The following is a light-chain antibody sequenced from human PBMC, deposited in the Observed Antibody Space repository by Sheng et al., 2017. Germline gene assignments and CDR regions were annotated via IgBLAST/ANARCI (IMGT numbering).Light chain of an antibody. CDR2: GAS. CDR3: QQYNNWPPGA. CDR1: QSVSSN. J-gene: IGKJ1*01. V-gene: IGKV3D-15*01. Sequence: EIVMTQSPATLSVSPGERATLSCTASQSVSSNLAWFQQKPGQAPRLLIHGASTRATGIPARFSGSGSGTEFTLTISSLQSEDFAIYFCQQYNNWPPGAFGQGTKVEIK.